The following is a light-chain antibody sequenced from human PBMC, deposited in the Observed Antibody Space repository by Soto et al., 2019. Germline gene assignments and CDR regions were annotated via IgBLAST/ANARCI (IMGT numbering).Light chain of an antibody. CDR3: QQTYRSTQT. Sequence: DIQMTQSPSTLSASVGDRVTLTRRASQSMSGWLAWYQQKPGKAPKLLIYDASNLESGVPSRCSGRGARTECTRTIGSLQPADFETDDCQQTYRSTQTFGPGTKVDIK. CDR2: DAS. J-gene: IGKJ1*01. V-gene: IGKV1-5*01. CDR1: QSMSGW.